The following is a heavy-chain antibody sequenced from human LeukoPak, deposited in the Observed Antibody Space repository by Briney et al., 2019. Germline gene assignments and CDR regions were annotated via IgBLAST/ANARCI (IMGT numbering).Heavy chain of an antibody. CDR3: ARDPLPDHSPLP. J-gene: IGHJ4*02. V-gene: IGHV1-8*01. D-gene: IGHD6-13*01. CDR2: MNPNSGNT. CDR1: GYTFTSYD. Sequence: ASVKVSCKASGYTFTSYDINWVRQATGQGLEWMGWMNPNSGNTGYAQKFQGRVTMTRNTSISTAYMELSSLRSEDTAVYYCARDPLPDHSPLPWGQGTVVTVSS.